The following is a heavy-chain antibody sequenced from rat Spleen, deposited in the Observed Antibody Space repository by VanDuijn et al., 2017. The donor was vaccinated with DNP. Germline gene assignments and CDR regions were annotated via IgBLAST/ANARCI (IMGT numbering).Heavy chain of an antibody. Sequence: EVKLVESGGGLVQPGRSLKLSCAASGFTFSSFPMAWVRQAPTKGLEWVATISTSGGSTYYRDSVKGRFTISRDNAKSTLYLQMNSLRSEDTATYYCTRGSSPFAYWGQGTLVTVSS. CDR3: TRGSSPFAY. D-gene: IGHD1-2*01. J-gene: IGHJ3*01. CDR2: ISTSGGST. CDR1: GFTFSSFP. V-gene: IGHV5-46*01.